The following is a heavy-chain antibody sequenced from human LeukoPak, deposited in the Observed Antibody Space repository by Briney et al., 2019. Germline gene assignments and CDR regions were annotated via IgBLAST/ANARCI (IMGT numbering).Heavy chain of an antibody. CDR2: INHSGST. D-gene: IGHD3-10*01. J-gene: IGHJ3*02. V-gene: IGHV4-39*07. CDR3: ARARPRITMVRGVIFAFDI. Sequence: SETLSLTCSVSGGSISSSSYYWSWFRQPPGKGLEWIGEINHSGSTNYNPSLKSRVTISVDTSKNQFSLKLSSVTAADTAVYYCARARPRITMVRGVIFAFDIWGQGTMVTVSS. CDR1: GGSISSSSYY.